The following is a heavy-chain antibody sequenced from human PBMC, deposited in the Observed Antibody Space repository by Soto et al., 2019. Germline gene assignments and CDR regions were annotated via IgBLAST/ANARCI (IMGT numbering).Heavy chain of an antibody. V-gene: IGHV3-23*01. Sequence: EVQLLESGGGLVQPGGSLRLSCAASGFTFSSYAMSWVRQAPGKGLEWVSAISGSGGSTYYADSVKGRFTISRHNSKTTLYLHMNRLRAEDTAVYYCAKDGTYYDFWSGYVFYFDYWGQGTLVTVSS. CDR3: AKDGTYYDFWSGYVFYFDY. CDR2: ISGSGGST. D-gene: IGHD3-3*01. J-gene: IGHJ4*02. CDR1: GFTFSSYA.